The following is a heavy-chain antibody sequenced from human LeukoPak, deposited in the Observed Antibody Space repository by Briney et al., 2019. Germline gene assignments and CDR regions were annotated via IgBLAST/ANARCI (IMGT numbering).Heavy chain of an antibody. CDR2: IYYSGNT. Sequence: SETLSLTCTVSGGSLSGHWWIWIRQSPGKGLEWIGYIYYSGNTNYNPSLNARVTISVDTSKNQFSLNLRSVTAADTAVYYCAGLHFAAAEEFDPWGQGTLVTVSS. J-gene: IGHJ5*02. CDR3: AGLHFAAAEEFDP. V-gene: IGHV4-59*08. D-gene: IGHD6-13*01. CDR1: GGSLSGHW.